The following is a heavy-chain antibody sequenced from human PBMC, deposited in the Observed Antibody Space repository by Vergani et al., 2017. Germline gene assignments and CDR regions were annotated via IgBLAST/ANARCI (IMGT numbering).Heavy chain of an antibody. D-gene: IGHD1-26*01. CDR2: IIPIFGTA. Sequence: QVQLLQSGAEVTKPGSSVKVSCKASGCTFSSYAISWVRQAPGQGLEWMGRIIPIFGTANYAQKFQGRVTITADESTSTAYMELSSLRSEDTAVYYCARDTRYSGSYWSWVDWGQGTLVTVSS. V-gene: IGHV1-69*13. CDR1: GCTFSSYA. CDR3: ARDTRYSGSYWSWVD. J-gene: IGHJ4*02.